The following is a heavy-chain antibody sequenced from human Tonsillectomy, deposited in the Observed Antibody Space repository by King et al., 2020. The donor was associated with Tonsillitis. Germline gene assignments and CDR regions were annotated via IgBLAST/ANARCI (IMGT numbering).Heavy chain of an antibody. CDR1: GGSISSYY. CDR2: IYYIGTT. J-gene: IGHJ6*02. CDR3: AGALIWSGYYF. V-gene: IGHV4-59*01. Sequence: QLQESGPGLVKPSETLSLTCTVSGGSISSYYWSWIRQPPGKGLKWIGYIYYIGTTNYNPSLKNRVTISVDTSKNQFSLKLRSVTAADTAVYYCAGALIWSGYYFWGQGTTVTVSS. D-gene: IGHD3-3*01.